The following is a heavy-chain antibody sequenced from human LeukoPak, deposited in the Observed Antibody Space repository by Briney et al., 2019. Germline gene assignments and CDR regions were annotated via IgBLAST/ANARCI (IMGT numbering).Heavy chain of an antibody. CDR1: GFTFSNYW. J-gene: IGHJ4*02. V-gene: IGHV3-7*04. CDR3: ARDRPSGWYLQYYFNY. Sequence: GGSLRLSCVVSGFTFSNYWMSWVRQAPGKGLEWVANIKPDGSEKNYVDSVKGRFTISRDNAKNSLYLQMNSLRAEDTAVYYWARDRPSGWYLQYYFNYWGQGNLVTVSS. CDR2: IKPDGSEK. D-gene: IGHD6-19*01.